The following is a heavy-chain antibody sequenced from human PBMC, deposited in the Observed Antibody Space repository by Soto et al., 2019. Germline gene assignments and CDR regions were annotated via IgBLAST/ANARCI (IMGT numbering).Heavy chain of an antibody. V-gene: IGHV3-23*01. CDR2: ISGSGGST. D-gene: IGHD3-9*01. CDR1: GFTLSSYA. CDR3: AKVIKYYDILHGYYADY. J-gene: IGHJ4*02. Sequence: PGGSLRLSCAASGFTLSSYAMSWVRQAPGKGLEWVSAISGSGGSTYYADSVKGRFTISRDNSKNTLYLQMNSLRAEDTAVYYCAKVIKYYDILHGYYADYWGQGTLVTVSS.